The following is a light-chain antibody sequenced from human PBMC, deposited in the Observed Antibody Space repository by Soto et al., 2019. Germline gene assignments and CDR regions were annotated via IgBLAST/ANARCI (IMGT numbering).Light chain of an antibody. CDR3: QQSDSIPIT. CDR2: GAS. J-gene: IGKJ5*01. Sequence: EIVLTQSPGTLSLSPGERATLCCRASQSVSSSYLAWYQQKPGQAPRLLIYGASSRATGIPDRFSGSGSGTDFTLAISSLQPEDFATYYCQQSDSIPITSGQGTRLEIK. CDR1: QSVSSSY. V-gene: IGKV3-20*01.